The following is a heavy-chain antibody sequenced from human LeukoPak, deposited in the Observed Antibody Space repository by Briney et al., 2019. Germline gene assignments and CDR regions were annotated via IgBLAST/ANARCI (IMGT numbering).Heavy chain of an antibody. D-gene: IGHD3-10*01. CDR1: GGSFSGYY. J-gene: IGHJ2*01. Sequence: SETLSLTCAVYGGSFSGYYWSWIRQPPGKGLEWIGEINHSGSTNYNPSLKSRVTISVDTSKNQFSLKLSSVTAADTAVYYCARVLITMVRGVIVDWYFDLWGRGTLVTVSS. CDR3: ARVLITMVRGVIVDWYFDL. V-gene: IGHV4-34*01. CDR2: INHSGST.